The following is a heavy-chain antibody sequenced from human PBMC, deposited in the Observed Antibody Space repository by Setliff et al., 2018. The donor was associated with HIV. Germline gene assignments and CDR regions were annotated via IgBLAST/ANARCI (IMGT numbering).Heavy chain of an antibody. CDR2: ISVTGNTI. V-gene: IGHV3-48*04. D-gene: IGHD7-27*01. CDR3: ARSIRANWGGNDAFDF. CDR1: GGSFSSYG. Sequence: GASVKVSCKASGGSFSSYGLSWVRRAPGKGLEWVSYISVTGNTIFYGDSVEGRFTISRDNAKNSLYLQMNSLRADDTAVYYCARSIRANWGGNDAFDFWGQGTKVTVSS. J-gene: IGHJ3*01.